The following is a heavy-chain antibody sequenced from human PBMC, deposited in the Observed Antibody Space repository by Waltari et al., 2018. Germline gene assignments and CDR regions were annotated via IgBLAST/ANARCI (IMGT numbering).Heavy chain of an antibody. D-gene: IGHD4-17*01. V-gene: IGHV4-59*08. Sequence: QVQLQESGPGLVKPSETLSLTCTVSGGSISSYYWSWIRQPPGKGLEWIGYIYYSGSTNYNTSLKSRVTISVDTSKNQFSLKLSSVTAADTAVYYCARLRGPPFSYYYYMDVWGKGTTVTISS. CDR2: IYYSGST. J-gene: IGHJ6*03. CDR1: GGSISSYY. CDR3: ARLRGPPFSYYYYMDV.